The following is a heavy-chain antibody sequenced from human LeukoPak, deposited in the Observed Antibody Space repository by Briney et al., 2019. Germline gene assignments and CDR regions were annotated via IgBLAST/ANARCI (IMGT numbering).Heavy chain of an antibody. CDR1: GFTFSSYN. CDR2: ISSSSTYI. J-gene: IGHJ4*02. Sequence: PGGSLRLSCAASGFTFSSYNMNWVRQAAGKGLEWVSSISSSSTYIYYAHSVKGRFTISRDNAKNSLYLQMNSLRAEDTAVYYCARETPDGFDYWGQGTLVTVSS. CDR3: ARETPDGFDY. D-gene: IGHD1-14*01. V-gene: IGHV3-21*01.